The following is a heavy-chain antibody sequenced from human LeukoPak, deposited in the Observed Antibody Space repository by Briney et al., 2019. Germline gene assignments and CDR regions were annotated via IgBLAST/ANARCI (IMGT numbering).Heavy chain of an antibody. V-gene: IGHV3-23*01. J-gene: IGHJ4*02. CDR2: ITSTGGGA. CDR1: GFTFSSYW. CDR3: AKVGSGWSSDY. Sequence: TGGSLRLSRAASGFTFSSYWMSWVRQAPGKGLEWVSVITSTGGGAYYADSVKGRFTISRENSKNTLYLQMNSLRADDTAVYYCAKVGSGWSSDYWGQGTLVTVSS. D-gene: IGHD6-19*01.